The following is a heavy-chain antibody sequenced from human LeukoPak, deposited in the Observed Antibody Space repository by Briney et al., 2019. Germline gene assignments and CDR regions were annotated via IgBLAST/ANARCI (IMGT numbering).Heavy chain of an antibody. CDR2: IYYSGST. CDR1: GGSLSSGEYY. V-gene: IGHV4-30-4*08. CDR3: ARAPAPPLIVVVRRNLVSYAFDI. Sequence: SETLSLTCPVSGGSLSSGEYYWRWLRQPPGTGLEWVGYIYYSGSTYYNPSLKSRVTISVDTSKNQFSLKLSSVTAADTAVYYCARAPAPPLIVVVRRNLVSYAFDIWGQGTMVTVSS. J-gene: IGHJ3*02. D-gene: IGHD3-22*01.